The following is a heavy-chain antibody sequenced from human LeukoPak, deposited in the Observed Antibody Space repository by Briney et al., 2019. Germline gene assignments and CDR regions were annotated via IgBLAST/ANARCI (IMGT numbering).Heavy chain of an antibody. V-gene: IGHV1-18*01. CDR3: ARVVICPTTTYFDY. CDR2: ISTYNGNT. J-gene: IGHJ4*02. Sequence: ASVKVSCKASGYIFISYGISWVRQAPGQGLEWMGWISTYNGNTNYAQKLQGRVTMTTDTSTSTAYMELRSLRSDDTAVYYCARVVICPTTTYFDYWGQGTLVTVSS. CDR1: GYIFISYG. D-gene: IGHD5-24*01.